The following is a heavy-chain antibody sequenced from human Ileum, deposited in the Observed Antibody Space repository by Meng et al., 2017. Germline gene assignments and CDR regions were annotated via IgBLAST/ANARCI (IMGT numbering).Heavy chain of an antibody. Sequence: QVHLKVWGPRLVKTTQSLSRHCPAPGGPINTGDYYWSWIRQPPGKGLEWMWYNSDGGTTSHNPSLKSRLTISIDTSKTPFSLRLSSVPAADAAVYYCASDGGYVFYKCFDPWGQGTLVTVSS. D-gene: IGHD5-12*01. CDR1: GGPINTGDYY. CDR3: ASDGGYVFYKCFDP. J-gene: IGHJ5*02. CDR2: NSDGGTT. V-gene: IGHV4-30-4*01.